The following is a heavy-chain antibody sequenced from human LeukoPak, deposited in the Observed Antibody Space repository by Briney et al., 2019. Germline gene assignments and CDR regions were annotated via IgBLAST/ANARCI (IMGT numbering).Heavy chain of an antibody. J-gene: IGHJ4*02. D-gene: IGHD3-10*01. CDR2: FDPEDGET. CDR3: ARESITMVRGVRHDY. V-gene: IGHV1-24*01. CDR1: GYTLTELS. Sequence: ASVKVSCKVSGYTLTELSMHWVRQAPGKGLEWMGGFDPEDGETIYAQKFQGRVTMTTDTSTSTAYMELRSLRSDDTAVYYCARESITMVRGVRHDYWGQGTLVTVSS.